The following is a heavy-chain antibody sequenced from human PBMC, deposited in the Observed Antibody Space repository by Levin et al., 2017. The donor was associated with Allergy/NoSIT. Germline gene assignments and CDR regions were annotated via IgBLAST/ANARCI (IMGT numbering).Heavy chain of an antibody. Sequence: GGSLRLSCAASGFTFSSYAMSWVRQAPGKGLEWVSAISGSGGSTYYADSVKGRFTISRDNSKNTLYLQMNSLRAEDTAVYYCAKDRFMIVVVMPDNYYGMDVWGQGTTVTVSS. D-gene: IGHD3-22*01. V-gene: IGHV3-23*01. J-gene: IGHJ6*02. CDR1: GFTFSSYA. CDR3: AKDRFMIVVVMPDNYYGMDV. CDR2: ISGSGGST.